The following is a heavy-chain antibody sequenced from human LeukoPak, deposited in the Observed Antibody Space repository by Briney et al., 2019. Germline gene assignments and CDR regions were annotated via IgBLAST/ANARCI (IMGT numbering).Heavy chain of an antibody. CDR3: ARGAFGGIKDGMDV. D-gene: IGHD3-16*01. V-gene: IGHV6-1*01. CDR1: GDSVSSNSAA. Sequence: SQTLSLTCAISGDSVSSNSAAWNWIRQSPSRGLEWLGRAYYRSKWYIEYAASVKSRITINPVTSKNQFSLQLNSVTPEDTAVYYCARGAFGGIKDGMDVWGQGTTVTVSS. J-gene: IGHJ6*02. CDR2: AYYRSKWYI.